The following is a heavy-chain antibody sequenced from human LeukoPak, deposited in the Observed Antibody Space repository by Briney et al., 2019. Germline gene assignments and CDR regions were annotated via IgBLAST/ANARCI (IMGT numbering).Heavy chain of an antibody. CDR1: GFTFSSYS. CDR3: ARDRYGDYDFDY. V-gene: IGHV3-21*01. Sequence: NSGGSLRLSCAASGFTFSSYSMNWVRQAPGKWLEWVSSISSSSSYIYYADSVKGRFTISRDNANNSLYLQMNSLRAEDTAVYYCARDRYGDYDFDYWGQGTLVTVS. D-gene: IGHD4-17*01. CDR2: ISSSSSYI. J-gene: IGHJ4*02.